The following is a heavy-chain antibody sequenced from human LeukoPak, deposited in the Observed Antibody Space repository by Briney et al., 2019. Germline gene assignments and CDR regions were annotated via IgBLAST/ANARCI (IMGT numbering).Heavy chain of an antibody. CDR3: ARAPRNPRYNSGLDAFDM. Sequence: GGSLRLSCAASGFTVSSNYMGWIRQAPGKGLEWVSYISTSGGTIYYADSVKGRFTFSRDNAKNSLSLQMDSLGADDTAVYYCARAPRNPRYNSGLDAFDMWGQGTMVTVSS. V-gene: IGHV3-11*01. CDR2: ISTSGGTI. CDR1: GFTVSSNY. D-gene: IGHD6-25*01. J-gene: IGHJ3*02.